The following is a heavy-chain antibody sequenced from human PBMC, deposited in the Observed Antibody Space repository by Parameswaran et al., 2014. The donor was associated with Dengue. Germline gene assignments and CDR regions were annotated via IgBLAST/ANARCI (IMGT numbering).Heavy chain of an antibody. Sequence: ASETLSLTCGGDSDSFRSYYWTWIRQSPGKGLEWVGEVSQGGNTFYNPHLKSRSLISIDNSKRQVSLRLSSVTAADTAMYYCATIVRRSLPLRGEVYYFDYWGQGTPVTVSS. CDR3: ATIVRRSLPLRGEVYYFDY. V-gene: IGHV4-34*01. D-gene: IGHD2-8*01. J-gene: IGHJ4*02. CDR2: VSQGGNT. CDR1: SDSFRSYY.